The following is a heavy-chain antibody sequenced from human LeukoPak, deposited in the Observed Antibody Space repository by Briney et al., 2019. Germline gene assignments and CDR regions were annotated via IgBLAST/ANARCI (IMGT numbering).Heavy chain of an antibody. CDR3: ATITMFY. Sequence: GGSLRLSCAASGFTFSNYAMAWVRQAPGKGLEWVSGISGGGGSTYYVDSVKGRFTISRDNSKNTLYLQMNSLRAEDTAVYYCATITMFYWGQGTLVTVSS. D-gene: IGHD3-10*02. J-gene: IGHJ4*02. CDR2: ISGGGGST. CDR1: GFTFSNYA. V-gene: IGHV3-23*01.